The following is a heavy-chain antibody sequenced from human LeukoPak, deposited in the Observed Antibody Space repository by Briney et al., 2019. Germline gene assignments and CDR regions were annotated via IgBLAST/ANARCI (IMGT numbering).Heavy chain of an antibody. Sequence: GGSLRLSCAASGFTFSSYWMSWVRQAPGKGLEWVANIKQDGSEKYYVDSVKGRFTISRDNAKNSLYLQMNSLRAEDTAVYYCARDSVVRGVIITTANYYYGMDAWGQGTTVTVSS. CDR3: ARDSVVRGVIITTANYYYGMDA. J-gene: IGHJ6*02. V-gene: IGHV3-7*01. CDR1: GFTFSSYW. CDR2: IKQDGSEK. D-gene: IGHD3-10*01.